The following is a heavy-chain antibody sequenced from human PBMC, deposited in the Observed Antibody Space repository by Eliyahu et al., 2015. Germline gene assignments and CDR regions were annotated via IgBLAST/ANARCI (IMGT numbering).Heavy chain of an antibody. J-gene: IGHJ4*02. CDR2: IWYDGSNK. CDR3: ARGDYDYVWGSYGIDY. D-gene: IGHD3-16*01. CDR1: GFTFXSXG. Sequence: QVQLVESGGGVVQPGRSLRLSCAASGFTFXSXGMHWVRPGPGKGVGWGAVIWYDGSNKYYADSVKGRFTISRDNSKNTLYLQMNSLRAEDTAVYYCARGDYDYVWGSYGIDYWGQGTLVTVSS. V-gene: IGHV3-33*01.